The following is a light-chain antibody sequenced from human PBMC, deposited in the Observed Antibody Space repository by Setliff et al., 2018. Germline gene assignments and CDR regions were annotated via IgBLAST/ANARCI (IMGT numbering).Light chain of an antibody. CDR2: XVS. CDR1: SSDVGSYDL. CDR3: NAYTSRSTYV. V-gene: IGLV2-14*03. J-gene: IGLJ1*01. Sequence: SVLAQPASVSGSPGQSITISCSGTSSDVGSYDLVSWYQQHPGKAPKLIXXXVSGRPSGVSHRFSGSKSDNTVSLTISGLQAEDEADYYCNAYTSRSTYVFGSGTKVTVL.